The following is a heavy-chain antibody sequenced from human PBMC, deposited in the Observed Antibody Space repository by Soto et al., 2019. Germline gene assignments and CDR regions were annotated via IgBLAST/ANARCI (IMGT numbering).Heavy chain of an antibody. J-gene: IGHJ4*02. V-gene: IGHV1-18*01. CDR1: GYTFNSYG. CDR3: ARVFSSGPPSPADY. CDR2: ISVYNGNT. D-gene: IGHD6-19*01. Sequence: QVQLVQSGSEVWKPGASVKVSCKASGYTFNSYGISWVRQAPGQGLEWMGRISVYNGNTNYAQKFQDRVTMTTDISTSTAYMELRSLRSDDTAVYYCARVFSSGPPSPADYWGQGTLVTVSS.